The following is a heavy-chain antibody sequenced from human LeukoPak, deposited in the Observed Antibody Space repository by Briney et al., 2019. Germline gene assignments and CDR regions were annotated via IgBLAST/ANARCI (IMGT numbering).Heavy chain of an antibody. CDR1: GFTFNSYW. D-gene: IGHD3-22*01. V-gene: IGHV3-7*01. CDR3: ARTSSGYYKFDAFDI. J-gene: IGHJ3*02. CDR2: IKEDGSEK. Sequence: GGSLRLSCAASGFTFNSYWMSWVRQAPGKGLEWVANIKEDGSEKYYVDSVKGRFTISRDNAKNSLYLQMNSLRAEDTAVYYCARTSSGYYKFDAFDIWGQGTMVLVSS.